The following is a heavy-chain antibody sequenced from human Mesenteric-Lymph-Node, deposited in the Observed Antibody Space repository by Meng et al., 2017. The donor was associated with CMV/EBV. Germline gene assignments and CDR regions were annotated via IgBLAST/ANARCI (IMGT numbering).Heavy chain of an antibody. V-gene: IGHV3-21*04. Sequence: GESLKISCAASGFTFSSYSMNWVRQAPGKGLEWVSSISSSSSYIYYADSVKGRFTISRDNAKNSLYLQMDSLRAEDTAFYYCARGRGMEGATYFDCWGQGTPVTVSS. CDR3: ARGRGMEGATYFDC. CDR2: ISSSSSYI. D-gene: IGHD1-26*01. CDR1: GFTFSSYS. J-gene: IGHJ4*02.